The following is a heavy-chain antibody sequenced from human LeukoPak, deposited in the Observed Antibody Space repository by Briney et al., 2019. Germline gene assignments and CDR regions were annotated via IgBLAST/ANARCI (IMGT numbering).Heavy chain of an antibody. J-gene: IGHJ4*02. D-gene: IGHD1-26*01. CDR2: ISSSGITM. CDR1: GFSFSSFE. Sequence: PGGSLRLSCAASGFSFSSFEMNWVRQAPGKGLEWISYISSSGITMYYADSVKGRFTISRDNAKSSLYLQMNSLRAEDTAVYYCARDWSYYFDYWGQGTLVTVSS. V-gene: IGHV3-48*03. CDR3: ARDWSYYFDY.